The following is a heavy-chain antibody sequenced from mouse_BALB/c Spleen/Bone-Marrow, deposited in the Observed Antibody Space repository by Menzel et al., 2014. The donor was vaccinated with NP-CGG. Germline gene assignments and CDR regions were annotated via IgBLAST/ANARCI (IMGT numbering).Heavy chain of an antibody. D-gene: IGHD2-12*01. CDR1: GFNIKDTY. J-gene: IGHJ2*01. Sequence: VQLKESGAELVKPGASVKLSCTASGFNIKDTYMHWVKQRPEQGLEWIGRIDPANGNTKYDPKFQGKASITADTSSNTAFLQLSSLTSEDTAVYYCASYNYGYYFDDWGQGTTVTVSS. V-gene: IGHV14-3*02. CDR2: IDPANGNT. CDR3: ASYNYGYYFDD.